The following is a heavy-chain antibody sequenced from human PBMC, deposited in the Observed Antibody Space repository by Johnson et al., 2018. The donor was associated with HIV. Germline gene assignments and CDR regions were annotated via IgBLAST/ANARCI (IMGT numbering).Heavy chain of an antibody. D-gene: IGHD6-19*01. CDR1: GFTFDDHG. Sequence: MLLVESGGGVERPGGSLRLSCAGSGFTFDDHGMSWVRQVPGKGLEWVSGINWSGGTTGYADSVKGRFTISRDNSKNTLYLQMNSLRAEDTAVYYCAKDREWLVPTPLDAFDIWGQGTMVTVSS. CDR2: INWSGGTT. CDR3: AKDREWLVPTPLDAFDI. J-gene: IGHJ3*02. V-gene: IGHV3-20*04.